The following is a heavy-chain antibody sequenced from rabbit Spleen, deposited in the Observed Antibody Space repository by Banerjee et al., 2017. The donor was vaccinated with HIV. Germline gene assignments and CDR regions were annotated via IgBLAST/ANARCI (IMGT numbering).Heavy chain of an antibody. Sequence: QSLEESGGGLVKPGASLTLTCKASGFSFNSGYDMCWVRQAPGKGLEWIACIYAGSSSGFIYSATWAKGRFTCSKTSSTTVTLQMTSLTVADTATYFCARDTGSSFSSYGMDLWGPGTLAPS. CDR1: GFSFNSGYD. J-gene: IGHJ6*01. CDR2: IYAGSSSGFI. V-gene: IGHV1S40*01. D-gene: IGHD8-1*01. CDR3: ARDTGSSFSSYGMDL.